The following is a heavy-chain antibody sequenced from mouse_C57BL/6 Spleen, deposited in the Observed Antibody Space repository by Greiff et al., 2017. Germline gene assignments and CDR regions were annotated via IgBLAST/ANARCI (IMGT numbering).Heavy chain of an antibody. CDR1: GFTFSSYG. CDR3: ARHEDDYFDY. D-gene: IGHD2-3*01. Sequence: EVKLMESGGDLVKPGGSLKLSCAASGFTFSSYGMSWVRQTPDKRLEWVATISSGGSYTYYPDSVKGRFTISRDNAKNTLYLQMSSLKSEDTAMYYCARHEDDYFDYWGQGTTLTVSS. CDR2: ISSGGSYT. V-gene: IGHV5-6*01. J-gene: IGHJ2*01.